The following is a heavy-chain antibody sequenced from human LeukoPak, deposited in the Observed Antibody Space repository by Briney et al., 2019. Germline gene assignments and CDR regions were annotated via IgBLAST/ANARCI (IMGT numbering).Heavy chain of an antibody. D-gene: IGHD6-19*01. V-gene: IGHV3-11*06. J-gene: IGHJ4*02. CDR1: GFIITDYY. CDR2: IDSGSTST. Sequence: GGSLRLSCAASGFIITDYYMSWVRQAPGKGLEWVSFIDSGSTSTKYADSVKGRFSISRDNAKNTLYLHMNSLRAEDTAVYYCARGRLSSGWYDDWGQGTLVTV. CDR3: ARGRLSSGWYDD.